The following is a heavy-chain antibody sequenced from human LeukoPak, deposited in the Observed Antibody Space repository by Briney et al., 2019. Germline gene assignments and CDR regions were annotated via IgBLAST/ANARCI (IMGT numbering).Heavy chain of an antibody. V-gene: IGHV1-18*01. CDR1: GYTFTSYG. CDR3: ARERIGGVIVTYFPIRGPYDSSGYYHYFDY. Sequence: GASVKVSCKASGYTFTSYGISWVRQAPGQGLEWVGWISAYNGNTNYAQKLQGRVTMTTDTSTSTAYMELRSLRSDDTAVYYCARERIGGVIVTYFPIRGPYDSSGYYHYFDYWGQGTLVTVSS. J-gene: IGHJ4*02. D-gene: IGHD3-22*01. CDR2: ISAYNGNT.